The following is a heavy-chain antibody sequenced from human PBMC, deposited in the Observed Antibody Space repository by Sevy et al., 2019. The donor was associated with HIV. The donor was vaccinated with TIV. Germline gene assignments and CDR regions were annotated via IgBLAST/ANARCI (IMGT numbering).Heavy chain of an antibody. CDR1: GFTFSSYA. Sequence: GGSLRLSCAASGFTFSSYAMNWVRQAPGKGLEWVSYISSSGSTIYYADSVKGRFTISRDNAKNSLYLQMNSLRAEDTAVYYCARDVAYYDDGGNDFDYWGQGTLVTVSS. CDR2: ISSSGSTI. CDR3: ARDVAYYDDGGNDFDY. D-gene: IGHD3-22*01. J-gene: IGHJ4*02. V-gene: IGHV3-48*03.